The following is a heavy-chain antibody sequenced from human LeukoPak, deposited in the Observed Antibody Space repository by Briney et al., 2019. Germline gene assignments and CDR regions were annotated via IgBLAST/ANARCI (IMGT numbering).Heavy chain of an antibody. CDR3: AKADSSGYFLSYYFDY. CDR1: GFTFNSYA. D-gene: IGHD3-22*01. V-gene: IGHV3-23*01. J-gene: IGHJ4*02. Sequence: GGSLRLSCAASGFTFNSYAMSWVRQAPGKGLEWVSAISGSGGSTYYADSVKGRFTISRDNSKNTLYLQMNSLRAEDTAVYYCAKADSSGYFLSYYFDYWGQGTLVTVSS. CDR2: ISGSGGST.